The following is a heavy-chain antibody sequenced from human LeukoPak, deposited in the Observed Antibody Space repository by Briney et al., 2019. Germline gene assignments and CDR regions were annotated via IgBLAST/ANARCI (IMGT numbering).Heavy chain of an antibody. V-gene: IGHV3-9*02. J-gene: IGHJ2*01. CDR3: AKDIGTGGTGWYFDL. D-gene: IGHD6-13*01. CDR1: GFTPDDYV. Sequence: GGSLRLSCAASGFTPDDYVMHWVRQVPGKGLEWVSGINWNSVSIGYADSVKGRFTISRDNAKNSLYLQMNSLRAEDTASYYCAKDIGTGGTGWYFDLWGRGTLVTVSS. CDR2: INWNSVSI.